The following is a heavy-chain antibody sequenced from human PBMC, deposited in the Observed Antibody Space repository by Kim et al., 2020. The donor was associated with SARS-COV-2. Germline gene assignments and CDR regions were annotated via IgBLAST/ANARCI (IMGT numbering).Heavy chain of an antibody. D-gene: IGHD1-7*01. J-gene: IGHJ4*02. CDR3: ARGSITGTTPFDY. Sequence: YADSVKCRFTISRDNAKNSLYLQMNSLRAEDTAVYYCARGSITGTTPFDYWGQGTLVTVSS. V-gene: IGHV3-21*01.